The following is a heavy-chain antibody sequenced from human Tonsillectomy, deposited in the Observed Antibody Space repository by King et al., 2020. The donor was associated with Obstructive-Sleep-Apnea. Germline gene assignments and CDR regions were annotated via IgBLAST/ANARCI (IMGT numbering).Heavy chain of an antibody. Sequence: DVQLVESGGGLVQPGRSLRLSCAGSGFAFDDYAMHWVRQTPGKGLEWVSSINWNSGRLRYADSVKGRFTISRDNAKNSLYLQMNSLRADDTALYYCRKVAAVADEYWHFDLWGRGTRVIVSS. CDR3: RKVAAVADEYWHFDL. CDR1: GFAFDDYA. V-gene: IGHV3-9*01. D-gene: IGHD6-19*01. J-gene: IGHJ2*01. CDR2: INWNSGRL.